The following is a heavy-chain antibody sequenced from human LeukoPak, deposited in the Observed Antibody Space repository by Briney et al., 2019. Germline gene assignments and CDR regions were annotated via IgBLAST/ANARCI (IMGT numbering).Heavy chain of an antibody. CDR3: TTDIITMVRGVQSHDY. V-gene: IGHV3-15*01. CDR1: GFIFSGYW. J-gene: IGHJ4*02. D-gene: IGHD3-10*01. CDR2: IKSKTDGGTT. Sequence: GGSLRLSCTASGFIFSGYWMTWVRQAPGKGLEWVGRIKSKTDGGTTDYAAPVKGRFTISRDDSKNTLYLQMNSLKTEDTAVYYCTTDIITMVRGVQSHDYWGQGTLVSVSS.